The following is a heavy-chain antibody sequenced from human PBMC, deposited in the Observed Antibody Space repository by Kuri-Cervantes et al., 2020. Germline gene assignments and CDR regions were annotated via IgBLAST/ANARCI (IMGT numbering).Heavy chain of an antibody. V-gene: IGHV3-73*01. Sequence: GGSLRLSCAASGFTFSGSAMHWVRQASGKGLEWVGRIRSKANSYATAYAASVKGRFTISRDDSKNTAYLQMNSLKAEDTAVYYCARSAAYILDYWGQGTLVTVSS. CDR1: GFTFSGSA. CDR2: IRSKANSYAT. J-gene: IGHJ4*02. D-gene: IGHD6-25*01. CDR3: ARSAAYILDY.